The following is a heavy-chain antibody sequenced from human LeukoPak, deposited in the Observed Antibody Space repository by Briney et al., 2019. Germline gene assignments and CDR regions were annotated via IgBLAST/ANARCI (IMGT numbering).Heavy chain of an antibody. CDR2: INNDGRSA. Sequence: GGSLSLSCAASGFTFSSYWMHWVRQGPGKGLVWVSRINNDGRSANYADSVKGRFTISRDNAKNTLYLQMNSLRAEDTAVYYCARDLRTPSDTNIAIDYWGQGTLVTVSS. D-gene: IGHD4-23*01. CDR3: ARDLRTPSDTNIAIDY. V-gene: IGHV3-74*01. CDR1: GFTFSSYW. J-gene: IGHJ4*02.